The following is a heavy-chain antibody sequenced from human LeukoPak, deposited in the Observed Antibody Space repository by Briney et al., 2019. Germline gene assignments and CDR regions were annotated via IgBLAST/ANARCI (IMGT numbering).Heavy chain of an antibody. V-gene: IGHV3-48*01. Sequence: PGGSLRLSCAASGFTFRSYSMNWVRQAPGKGLEWVSFISGMSSTIYYADSVKGRFTISRDNAKNTLYLQMNSLRAEDTAVYYCAKDGMYNWNHEYYFDYWGQGTLVTVSS. J-gene: IGHJ4*02. D-gene: IGHD1-20*01. CDR3: AKDGMYNWNHEYYFDY. CDR1: GFTFRSYS. CDR2: ISGMSSTI.